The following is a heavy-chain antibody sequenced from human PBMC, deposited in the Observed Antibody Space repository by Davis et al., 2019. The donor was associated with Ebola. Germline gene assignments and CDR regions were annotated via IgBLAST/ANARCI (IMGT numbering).Heavy chain of an antibody. Sequence: MPSETLSLTCTVSGGSVSSSSHNWGWIRQPPGKGLEWIGSMYYTGTSYYNPSLKSRVTMSIDTSKNQFSLKLRSVTAADTALYHCVRRHMWLGAIQDWGQGTLATVSS. J-gene: IGHJ4*02. V-gene: IGHV4-39*01. CDR3: VRRHMWLGAIQD. CDR1: GGSVSSSSHN. D-gene: IGHD3-10*01. CDR2: MYYTGTS.